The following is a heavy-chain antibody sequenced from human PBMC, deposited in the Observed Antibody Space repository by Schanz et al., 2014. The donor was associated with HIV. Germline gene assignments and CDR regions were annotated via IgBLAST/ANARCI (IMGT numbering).Heavy chain of an antibody. V-gene: IGHV3-33*08. Sequence: QVQLVESGGGVVQPGRSLRLSCAASGFTFSNHGIHWVRQAPGKGLEWAAVIWYDGSYKYYADSVKGRFTISRDNPKNTLYLQMNSLRAEDTAIYYCARSPDWAGTDAFDIWGQGTMVTVSS. CDR1: GFTFSNHG. CDR2: IWYDGSYK. D-gene: IGHD6-19*01. CDR3: ARSPDWAGTDAFDI. J-gene: IGHJ3*02.